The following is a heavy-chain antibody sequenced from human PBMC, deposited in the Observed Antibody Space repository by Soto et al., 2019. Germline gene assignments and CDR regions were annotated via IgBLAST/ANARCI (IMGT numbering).Heavy chain of an antibody. CDR1: GGSFSGYY. V-gene: IGHV4-34*01. CDR3: ARGFGGDGVTINGHYYYYMDV. J-gene: IGHJ6*03. Sequence: PSETLSLTCAVYGGSFSGYYWSWIRQPPGKGLEWIGEINHSGSTNYNPSLKSRVTISVDTSKNQFSLKLSSVTAADTAVYYCARGFGGDGVTINGHYYYYMDVWGKGTTVTVSS. D-gene: IGHD3-10*01. CDR2: INHSGST.